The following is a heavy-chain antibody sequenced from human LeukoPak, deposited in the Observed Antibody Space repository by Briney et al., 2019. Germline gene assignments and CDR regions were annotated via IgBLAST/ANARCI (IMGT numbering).Heavy chain of an antibody. D-gene: IGHD1-26*01. Sequence: GGSLRLSCAASGCTFSSYAMSWVRQAPAEGLEWVSTISPSGGRTFYADSVKGRFTIFRDNSKNTLYLQMNNLRVDNAAVSYCAKDPYSGSPRGFDYWGQGTLVAASS. CDR1: GCTFSSYA. CDR2: ISPSGGRT. V-gene: IGHV3-23*01. J-gene: IGHJ4*02. CDR3: AKDPYSGSPRGFDY.